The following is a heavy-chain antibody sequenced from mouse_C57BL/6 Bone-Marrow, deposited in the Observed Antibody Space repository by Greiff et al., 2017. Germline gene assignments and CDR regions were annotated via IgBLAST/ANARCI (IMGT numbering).Heavy chain of an antibody. D-gene: IGHD3-3*01. V-gene: IGHV5-9-1*02. CDR3: TRDPGDGAY. Sequence: EVQLQQSGEGLVKPGGSLKLSCAASGFTFSSYAMSWVRQTPEKRLEWVAYISSGGDYIYYADTVKGRFTISRDNARNTLYLQMSSLKSEDTAMYYCTRDPGDGAYWGQGTLVTVSA. CDR1: GFTFSSYA. J-gene: IGHJ3*01. CDR2: ISSGGDYI.